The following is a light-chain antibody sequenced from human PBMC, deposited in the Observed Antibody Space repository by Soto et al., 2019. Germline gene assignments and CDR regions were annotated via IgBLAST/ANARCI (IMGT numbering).Light chain of an antibody. CDR2: GAS. CDR1: QTVRNNY. J-gene: IGKJ5*01. Sequence: EFVLTQSPGTLSLSPGERATLSCRASQTVRNNYLAWYQQKPGQAPRLLIYGASTRAAGIPDRFSGSGSGTDFTLTITRLEPEGSAVYFCQQYTGPPTTFGQGTRLEI. V-gene: IGKV3-20*01. CDR3: QQYTGPPTT.